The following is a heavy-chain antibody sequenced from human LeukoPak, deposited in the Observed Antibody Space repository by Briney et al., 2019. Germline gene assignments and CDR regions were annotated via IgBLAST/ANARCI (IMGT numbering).Heavy chain of an antibody. Sequence: PSETLSLTCAVYGGSFSGYYWSWIRQPLGKGLEWIGEINHSENTDYNPSLKSRVTISVGTSKNQLSLKLSSVTAADTAVYYCARGPDIVVVVAATGGYFDYWGQGTLVTVSS. V-gene: IGHV4-34*01. J-gene: IGHJ4*02. CDR1: GGSFSGYY. CDR3: ARGPDIVVVVAATGGYFDY. CDR2: INHSENT. D-gene: IGHD2-15*01.